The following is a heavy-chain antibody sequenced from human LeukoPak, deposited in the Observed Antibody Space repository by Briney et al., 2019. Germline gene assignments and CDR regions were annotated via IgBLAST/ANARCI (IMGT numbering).Heavy chain of an antibody. CDR2: LSHDGTTA. Sequence: GRSLRLSCAASGYIFSDHAMHWVRQAPGKGLEWLAYLSHDGTTAYYANSVKGRLTISRDNAKNTLYLQMSSLRAEDTAVYYCARDRGPRTGFMVREAYDYWGQGTLVTVSS. D-gene: IGHD3-10*01. J-gene: IGHJ4*02. V-gene: IGHV3-30*04. CDR3: ARDRGPRTGFMVREAYDY. CDR1: GYIFSDHA.